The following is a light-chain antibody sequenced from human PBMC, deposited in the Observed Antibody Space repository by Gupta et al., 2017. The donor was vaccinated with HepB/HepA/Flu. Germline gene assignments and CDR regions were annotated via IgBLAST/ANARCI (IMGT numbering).Light chain of an antibody. CDR2: GNN. Sequence: QSVLTQPPSVSGSPGQRVTISCTGSSSNVGAGYDVHWYQQLPGTAPKLLIYGNNNRPSEVPDRFSGSKSGTSASLAITGLQAEDEADYYCQSYDSSLSWVFGGGTKLTVL. J-gene: IGLJ3*02. CDR1: SSNVGAGYD. CDR3: QSYDSSLSWV. V-gene: IGLV1-40*01.